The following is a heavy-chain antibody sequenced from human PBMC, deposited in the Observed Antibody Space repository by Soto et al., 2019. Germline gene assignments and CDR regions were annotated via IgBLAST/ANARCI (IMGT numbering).Heavy chain of an antibody. CDR3: ARSRYLIAPRAFFDY. CDR1: GGTFSSYA. J-gene: IGHJ4*02. V-gene: IGHV1-69*01. Sequence: QVQLVQSGAEVKKPGSSVKVSCKASGGTFSSYAISWVRQAPGQGLEWMGGIIPIFGTANYAHKFQGRVTITADESTSTAYMELSSLRSEDTAVYYCARSRYLIAPRAFFDYWGQGTLVTVSS. D-gene: IGHD6-13*01. CDR2: IIPIFGTA.